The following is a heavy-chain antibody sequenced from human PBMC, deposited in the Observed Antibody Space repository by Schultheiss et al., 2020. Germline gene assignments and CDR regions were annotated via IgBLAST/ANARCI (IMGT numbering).Heavy chain of an antibody. D-gene: IGHD2-2*01. CDR3: ARHSYCTSTSCPGDY. Sequence: GESLKISCKGSGYSFSSYWIGWVRQMPGKGLEWMGIIYPSDSDTRYSPSFQGQVTISADKSISTAYLQWSSLKASDTAMYYCARHSYCTSTSCPGDYWGQGALVNVSS. V-gene: IGHV5-51*01. CDR2: IYPSDSDT. J-gene: IGHJ4*02. CDR1: GYSFSSYW.